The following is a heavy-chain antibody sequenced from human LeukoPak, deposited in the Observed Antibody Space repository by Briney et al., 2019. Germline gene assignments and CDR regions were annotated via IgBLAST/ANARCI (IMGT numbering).Heavy chain of an antibody. D-gene: IGHD6-13*01. Sequence: GGSLRLSCAASGFTFSSYSMNWVRQAPGKGLEWVSSISSSSSYIYYADSVKGRFTISRDNAKNSLYLQMNSLRAEDTAVYYCARDPRIAAAGIFDYWGQETLVTVSS. CDR2: ISSSSSYI. J-gene: IGHJ4*02. V-gene: IGHV3-21*01. CDR1: GFTFSSYS. CDR3: ARDPRIAAAGIFDY.